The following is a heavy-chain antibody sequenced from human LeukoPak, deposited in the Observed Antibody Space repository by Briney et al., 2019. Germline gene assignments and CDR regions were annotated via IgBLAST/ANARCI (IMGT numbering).Heavy chain of an antibody. D-gene: IGHD2-15*01. Sequence: GGSLRLSCAASGFSFSSYWMHWVRQAPGKGLVWVSRINSDGSGTSYADSVKGRFTISRDNAKNTLYLQMNSLRAEDTAVYYCARGYCSGGSCYKSDYWGQGTLVTVSS. CDR2: INSDGSGT. V-gene: IGHV3-74*01. J-gene: IGHJ4*02. CDR1: GFSFSSYW. CDR3: ARGYCSGGSCYKSDY.